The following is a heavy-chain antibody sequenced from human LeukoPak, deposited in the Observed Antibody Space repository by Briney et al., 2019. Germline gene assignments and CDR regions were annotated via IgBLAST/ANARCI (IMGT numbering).Heavy chain of an antibody. CDR3: ATTPVWQWLVRGIDY. D-gene: IGHD6-19*01. Sequence: ASVTVSCKVSGYTLTELSMHWVRQAPGKGLEWMGGFDPEDGETIYAQKFQGRVTMTEDTSTDTAYMEPSSLRSEDTAVYYCATTPVWQWLVRGIDYWGQGTLVTVSS. CDR2: FDPEDGET. CDR1: GYTLTELS. V-gene: IGHV1-24*01. J-gene: IGHJ4*02.